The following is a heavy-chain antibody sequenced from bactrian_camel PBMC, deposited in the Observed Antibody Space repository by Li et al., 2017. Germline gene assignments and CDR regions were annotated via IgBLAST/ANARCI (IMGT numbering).Heavy chain of an antibody. D-gene: IGHD6*01. CDR2: IDADDNT. J-gene: IGHJ4*01. CDR3: AATYGRSWCYQLNSRYNY. V-gene: IGHV3S42*01. Sequence: DVQLVESGGGSVQSGGSLRLSCIYVTGYCMAWFRQAPGREREEVATIDADDNTIYAQSVEGRFTISRDNAKNTLYLQMNSLKPEDTAMYYCAATYGRSWCYQLNSRYNYEGQGTQVTVS. CDR1: TGYC.